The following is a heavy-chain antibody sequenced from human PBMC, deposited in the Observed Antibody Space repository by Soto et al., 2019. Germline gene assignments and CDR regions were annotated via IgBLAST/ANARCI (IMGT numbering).Heavy chain of an antibody. J-gene: IGHJ6*02. V-gene: IGHV1-69*06. D-gene: IGHD2-15*01. Sequence: SVKVSCKASGGTFSSYAISWVRQAPGQGLEWMGGIIPIFGTANYAQKFQGRVTIAADKSTSTAYMELSSLRSEDTAVYYCARVRGYCSGGSCYYYYGMDVWGQGTTVTVSS. CDR2: IIPIFGTA. CDR1: GGTFSSYA. CDR3: ARVRGYCSGGSCYYYYGMDV.